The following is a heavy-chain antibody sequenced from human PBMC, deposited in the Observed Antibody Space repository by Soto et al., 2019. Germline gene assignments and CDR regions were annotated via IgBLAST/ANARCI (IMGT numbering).Heavy chain of an antibody. CDR3: ARDESSSWTFDY. D-gene: IGHD6-13*01. V-gene: IGHV3-11*06. J-gene: IGHJ4*02. Sequence: GGSLRLSCAASGFTFSDYYMSWIRQAPGKGLEWVSYISSSSSYTNYADSVKGRFTISRDNAKNSLYLQMNSLRAEDTAVYYCARDESSSWTFDYWGQGTLVTVSS. CDR1: GFTFSDYY. CDR2: ISSSSSYT.